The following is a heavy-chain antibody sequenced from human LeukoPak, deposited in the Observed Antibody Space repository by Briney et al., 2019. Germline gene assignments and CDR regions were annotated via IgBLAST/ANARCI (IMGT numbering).Heavy chain of an antibody. J-gene: IGHJ4*02. CDR1: GYSFTNYW. CDR3: ARRVYGDYDPLYYFDY. D-gene: IGHD4-17*01. V-gene: IGHV5-51*01. Sequence: GESRKISCKGSGYSFTNYWIGWVRQMPGKGLEWMGIIYPGDSDTRYSPSFQGQVTISADKSISTTYLQWTSLKASDTAMYYCARRVYGDYDPLYYFDYWGQGTLVTVSS. CDR2: IYPGDSDT.